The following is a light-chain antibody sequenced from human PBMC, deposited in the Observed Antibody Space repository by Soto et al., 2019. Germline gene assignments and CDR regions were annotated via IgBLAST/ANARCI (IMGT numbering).Light chain of an antibody. CDR2: DVS. CDR3: CSYAGTYSYV. CDR1: SSDVGAYNY. V-gene: IGLV2-11*01. J-gene: IGLJ1*01. Sequence: QSVLTQPRSVSGSPGQSVTISCTGTSSDVGAYNYVSWYQQHSGKAPKFMIYDVSKRPSGVPDRFSGSKSGNTASLTISGLQAVDEADYYCCSYAGTYSYVFGTGTKVTVL.